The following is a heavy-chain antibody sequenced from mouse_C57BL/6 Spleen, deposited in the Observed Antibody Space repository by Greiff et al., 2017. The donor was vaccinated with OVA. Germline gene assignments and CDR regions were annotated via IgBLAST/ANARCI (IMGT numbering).Heavy chain of an antibody. D-gene: IGHD1-1*01. J-gene: IGHJ4*01. CDR2: INPNNGGT. CDR3: ARFYYGTLGAMDY. Sequence: VQLQQSGPELVKPGASVKIPCKASGYTFTDYNMDWVKQSPGKSLEWIGDINPNNGGTIYNQKFKGKATLTVDKSSSTAYMELRSLTSEDTAVYYCARFYYGTLGAMDYWGQGTSVTVSS. V-gene: IGHV1-18*01. CDR1: GYTFTDYN.